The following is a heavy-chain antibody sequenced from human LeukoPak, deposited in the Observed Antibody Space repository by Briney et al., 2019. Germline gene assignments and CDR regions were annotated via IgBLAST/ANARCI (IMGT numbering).Heavy chain of an antibody. CDR2: ISSSGGST. Sequence: PGGSLRLSCAPSGFTFRSSAISWVRQAPGKGLEWVSAISSSGGSTNYADSVKGRFTLSRDNSKNTLYLQMNSLRAEDTAVYYCAKAKVTTWGNWFDPWGQGTLVTVSS. CDR1: GFTFRSSA. CDR3: AKAKVTTWGNWFDP. D-gene: IGHD4-17*01. J-gene: IGHJ5*02. V-gene: IGHV3-23*01.